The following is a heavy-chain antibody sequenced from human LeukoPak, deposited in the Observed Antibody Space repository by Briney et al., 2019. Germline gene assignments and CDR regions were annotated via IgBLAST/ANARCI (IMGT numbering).Heavy chain of an antibody. CDR3: ARESTPIAVAPGNWFDP. Sequence: PRASVKVSCKASGGTFSSYAISWVRQAPGQGLEWMGGIIPIFGTANYAQKFQGRVTITADESTSTAYMELSSLRAEDTAVYYCARESTPIAVAPGNWFDPWGQGTLVTVSS. CDR1: GGTFSSYA. D-gene: IGHD6-19*01. V-gene: IGHV1-69*01. CDR2: IIPIFGTA. J-gene: IGHJ5*02.